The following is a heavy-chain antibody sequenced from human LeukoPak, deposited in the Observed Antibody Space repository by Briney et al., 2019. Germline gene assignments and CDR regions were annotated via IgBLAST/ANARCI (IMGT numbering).Heavy chain of an antibody. CDR3: AKLQDFYDNSGYSYFDD. D-gene: IGHD3-22*01. Sequence: WGSLRLSCAASGFTFSNYAMSWVRQAPGKGLEWVSSITGNALNTYQADFIKGRFTISRDDSKNTLYLHLSSLRVEDTAVYYCAKLQDFYDNSGYSYFDDWGQGALGTVSS. J-gene: IGHJ4*02. V-gene: IGHV3-23*01. CDR1: GFTFSNYA. CDR2: ITGNALNT.